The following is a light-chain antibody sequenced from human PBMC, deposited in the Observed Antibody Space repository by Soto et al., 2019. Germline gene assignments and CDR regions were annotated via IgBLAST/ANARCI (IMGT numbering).Light chain of an antibody. J-gene: IGKJ4*01. CDR3: QQANSFPT. CDR1: QDINNW. Sequence: DIQMTQSPSSVSASVGDRVTITCRASQDINNWLAWYQQKPGKAPKLLIYGTSTLQSGVPSRFTGSGSGTDFSLTISSLQPEDFAGYYCQQANSFPTFGGGTKVERK. CDR2: GTS. V-gene: IGKV1D-12*01.